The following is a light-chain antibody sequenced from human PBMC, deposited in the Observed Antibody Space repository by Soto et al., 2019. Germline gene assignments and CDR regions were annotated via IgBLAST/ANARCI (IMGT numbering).Light chain of an antibody. CDR2: DAS. V-gene: IGKV1-5*01. CDR1: QTISSW. J-gene: IGKJ4*01. CDR3: QQSYIIPLT. Sequence: DIQMTQSPSTLSASVRDRVTITCRASQTISSWLAWFQQRPGRAPKLLIYDASSLESGVPSRFSGSGSGTEFTLTISTLQPEDFATYYCQQSYIIPLTFGGGTKVDIK.